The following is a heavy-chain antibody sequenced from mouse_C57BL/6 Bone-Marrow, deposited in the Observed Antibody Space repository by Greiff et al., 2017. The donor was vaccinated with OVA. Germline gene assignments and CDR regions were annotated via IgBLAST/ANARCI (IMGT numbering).Heavy chain of an antibody. J-gene: IGHJ3*01. V-gene: IGHV14-4*01. CDR3: TTSRIYDGYYRFAY. D-gene: IGHD2-3*01. CDR2: IDPENGDT. Sequence: EAQLQQSGAELVRPGASVKLSYTASGFNIKDDYMHWVKQRPEQGLEWIGWIDPENGDTEYASKFQGKATITADTSSNTAYLQLSSLTSEDTAVYYCTTSRIYDGYYRFAYWGQGTLVTVSA. CDR1: GFNIKDDY.